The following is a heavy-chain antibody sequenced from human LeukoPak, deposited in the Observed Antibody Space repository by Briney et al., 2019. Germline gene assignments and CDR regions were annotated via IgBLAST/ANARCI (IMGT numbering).Heavy chain of an antibody. Sequence: GGSLRLSCAASGFTFSSYSIHWVPQSRGRGLEWVSYISRSSSYIYCADSVKGRFTIPRDNAKNSLYLQMNSLRAEDTAVYYCARDTAYGDGAFDIWGQGTMVTVSS. J-gene: IGHJ3*02. CDR3: ARDTAYGDGAFDI. CDR1: GFTFSSYS. CDR2: ISRSSSYI. V-gene: IGHV3-21*01. D-gene: IGHD4-17*01.